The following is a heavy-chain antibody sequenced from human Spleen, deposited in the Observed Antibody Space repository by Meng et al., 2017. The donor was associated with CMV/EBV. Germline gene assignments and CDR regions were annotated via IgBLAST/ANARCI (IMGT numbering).Heavy chain of an antibody. CDR2: ITTPGDT. CDR1: GFTFSNYD. D-gene: IGHD2-21*01. CDR3: ARGSLTHYSFDC. V-gene: IGHV3-13*01. J-gene: IGHJ4*02. Sequence: GGSLRLSCAASGFTFSNYDMHWVRQATGKGLEWVSVITTPGDTHYPASVKGRFTISRENAKNSLYLQINSLSAGDTAVYYCARGSLTHYSFDCWGQGTLVTVSS.